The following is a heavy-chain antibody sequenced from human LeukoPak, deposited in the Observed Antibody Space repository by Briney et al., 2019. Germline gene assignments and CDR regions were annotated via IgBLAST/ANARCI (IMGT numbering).Heavy chain of an antibody. D-gene: IGHD3-10*01. V-gene: IGHV3-21*01. Sequence: GGSLRLSCAASGFIFSSYSMNWGRQAPGKGLEWVSSISSSSYIYYADSVKGRFTISRDNAKDSLYLQMNSLRAEDTAVYYCVKGSGSYYYNWFDPWGQGTLVTVSS. CDR3: VKGSGSYYYNWFDP. CDR2: ISSSSYI. CDR1: GFIFSSYS. J-gene: IGHJ5*02.